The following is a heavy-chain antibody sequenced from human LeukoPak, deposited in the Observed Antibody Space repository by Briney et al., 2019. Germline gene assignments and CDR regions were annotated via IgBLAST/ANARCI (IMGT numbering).Heavy chain of an antibody. Sequence: GESLRLSCSASGFTFTHYWMSWVRQAPGKGLEWVANIKQDGSEKNHVDSVKGRFTISRDNAKNSLYLQMNSLRAEDTAVYYCARVVTTVTTYYYYYYMDVWGKGTTVTVSS. CDR2: IKQDGSEK. J-gene: IGHJ6*03. V-gene: IGHV3-7*01. D-gene: IGHD4-11*01. CDR3: ARVVTTVTTYYYYYYMDV. CDR1: GFTFTHYW.